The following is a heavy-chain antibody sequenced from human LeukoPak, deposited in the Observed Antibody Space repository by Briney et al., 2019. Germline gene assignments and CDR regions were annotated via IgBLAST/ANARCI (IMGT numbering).Heavy chain of an antibody. CDR3: ARDDWAGL. Sequence: GGSLRLSCAASGFTFSSYWMSWVRQAPGKGLEWVSSISSSSSYIYYADSVKGRFTISRDNAKNSLYLQMSSLRAEDTAVYYCARDDWAGLWGQGTLVTVSS. D-gene: IGHD2-21*01. J-gene: IGHJ4*02. CDR1: GFTFSSYW. CDR2: ISSSSSYI. V-gene: IGHV3-21*01.